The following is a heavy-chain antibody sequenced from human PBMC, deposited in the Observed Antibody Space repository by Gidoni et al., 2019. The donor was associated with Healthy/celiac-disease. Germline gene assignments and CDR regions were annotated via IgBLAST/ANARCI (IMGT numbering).Heavy chain of an antibody. CDR2: ISGRGGST. CDR1: GFTFSSYA. V-gene: IGHV3-23*01. CDR3: APVPADYDYVWGDL. Sequence: EVQLLESGGGLVQPGGSLRLSCAASGFTFSSYAMSWVRQAPGKGLEWVSAISGRGGSTYYADSVKGRFTISRDNSKNTLYLQMNSLRAEDTAVYYCAPVPADYDYVWGDLWGQGTLVTVSS. J-gene: IGHJ5*02. D-gene: IGHD3-16*01.